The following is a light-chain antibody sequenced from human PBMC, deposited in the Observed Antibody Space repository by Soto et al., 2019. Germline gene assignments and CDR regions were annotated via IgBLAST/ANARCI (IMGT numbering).Light chain of an antibody. CDR2: GAS. J-gene: IGKJ5*01. CDR3: QQSYSTLPIT. V-gene: IGKV3-20*01. Sequence: ESVLTQSPGTLSLSPGEGATLSCRASQSVSSSYIAWYQQRPGQTPSLLIYGASTRATGIPDRFSGSGSGTHFTLTISNLQPEDFATYYCQQSYSTLPITFGQGTRLEIK. CDR1: QSVSSSY.